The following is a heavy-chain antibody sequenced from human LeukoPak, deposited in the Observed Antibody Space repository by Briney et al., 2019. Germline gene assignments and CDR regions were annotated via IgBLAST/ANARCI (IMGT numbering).Heavy chain of an antibody. V-gene: IGHV1-18*01. Sequence: ASVKASCKASGGTFISYAISWVRQAPGQGLEWMGWISAYNGNTNYAQKLQGRVTMATDTSTSTAYMELRSLRSDDTAVYYCARAVGYYYDSSGYWLSDYWGQGTLVTVSS. CDR3: ARAVGYYYDSSGYWLSDY. J-gene: IGHJ4*02. CDR2: ISAYNGNT. CDR1: GGTFISYA. D-gene: IGHD3-22*01.